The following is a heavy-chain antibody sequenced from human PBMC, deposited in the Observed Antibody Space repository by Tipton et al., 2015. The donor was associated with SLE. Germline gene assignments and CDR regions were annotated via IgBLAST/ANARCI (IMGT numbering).Heavy chain of an antibody. J-gene: IGHJ6*03. Sequence: GSLRLSCAASGFTFSSYWMSWVRQAPGKGLEWVANIKQDGSEKYYVDSVKGRFTISRDNAKNSLYLQMNSLRAEDTAVYYCAKGYCSSTSCYYYYYYYMDVWGKGTTVTVSS. CDR1: GFTFSSYW. V-gene: IGHV3-7*03. CDR3: AKGYCSSTSCYYYYYYYMDV. D-gene: IGHD2-2*01. CDR2: IKQDGSEK.